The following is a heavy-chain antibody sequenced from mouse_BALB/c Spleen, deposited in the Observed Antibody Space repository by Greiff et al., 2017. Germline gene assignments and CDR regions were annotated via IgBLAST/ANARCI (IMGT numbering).Heavy chain of an antibody. V-gene: IGHV14-3*02. CDR3: ARRRGGWYFDY. D-gene: IGHD3-2*02. Sequence: VQLQQSGAELVKPGASVKLSCTASGFNIKDTYMHWVKQRPEQGLEWIGRIDPANGNTKYDPKFQGKATITADTSSNTAYLQLSSLTSEDTAVYYCARRRGGWYFDYWGQGTTLTVSS. CDR1: GFNIKDTY. J-gene: IGHJ2*01. CDR2: IDPANGNT.